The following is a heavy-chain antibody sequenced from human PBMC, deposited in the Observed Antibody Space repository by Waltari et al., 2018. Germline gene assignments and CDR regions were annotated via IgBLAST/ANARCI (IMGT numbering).Heavy chain of an antibody. CDR3: ARRRAMVRGLHTN. Sequence: QVQLQQWGAGLLKPSETLSLTCAVYGGSFSGYYWSWIRQPPGKGLEWIGEINHSGSTNYNPSLKSRVTISVDTSKNQFSLKLSSVTAADTAVYYCARRRAMVRGLHTNWGQGTLVTVSS. V-gene: IGHV4-34*01. D-gene: IGHD3-10*01. CDR1: GGSFSGYY. CDR2: INHSGST. J-gene: IGHJ4*02.